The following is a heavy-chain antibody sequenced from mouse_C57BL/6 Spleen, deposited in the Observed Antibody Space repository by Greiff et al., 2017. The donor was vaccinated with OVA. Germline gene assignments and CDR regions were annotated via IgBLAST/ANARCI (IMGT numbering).Heavy chain of an antibody. D-gene: IGHD1-1*01. CDR3: TRGITTVVLDY. CDR1: GYTFTDYE. Sequence: QVQLKQSGAELVRPGASVTLSCKASGYTFTDYEMHWVKQTPVHGLEWIGAIDPETGGTAYNQKFKGKAILTADKSSSTAYMELRSLTSEDSAVYYCTRGITTVVLDYWGQGTSVTVSS. CDR2: IDPETGGT. J-gene: IGHJ4*01. V-gene: IGHV1-15*01.